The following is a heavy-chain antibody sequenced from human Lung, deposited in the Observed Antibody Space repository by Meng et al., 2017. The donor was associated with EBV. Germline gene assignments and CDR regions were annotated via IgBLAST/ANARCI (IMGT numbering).Heavy chain of an antibody. J-gene: IGHJ4*02. CDR1: RYTFTSYD. D-gene: IGHD3-16*02. CDR3: ARGRGGEDYIWGSYRYLDS. V-gene: IGHV1-8*01. CDR2: MSPNSDNT. Sequence: QVPLRQSGAEVKKPGASGKVPRKASRYTFTSYDINGVRQATGQGLEWLGWMSPNSDNTGYAQKFQGRVTMTRDTSISTAYMELSRLRSDDTAVYYCARGRGGEDYIWGSYRYLDSWGQGTLVTVSS.